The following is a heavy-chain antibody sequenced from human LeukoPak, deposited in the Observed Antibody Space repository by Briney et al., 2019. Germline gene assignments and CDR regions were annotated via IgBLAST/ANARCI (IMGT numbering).Heavy chain of an antibody. D-gene: IGHD5-24*01. CDR2: IYPCDSDT. J-gene: IGHJ4*02. V-gene: IGHV5-51*01. CDR1: GYSFSSYW. CDR3: ARRDGYDSTTFDY. Sequence: AESLKISCKGSGYSFSSYWIGWVRQMPGKGLEWMGVIYPCDSDTRYSPSFQGQVTISADKSITTVYLQWSILKASDTAMYFCARRDGYDSTTFDYWGQGKLVTVSS.